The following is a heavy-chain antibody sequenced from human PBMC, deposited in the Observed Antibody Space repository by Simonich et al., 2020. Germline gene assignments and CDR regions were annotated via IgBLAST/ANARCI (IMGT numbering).Heavy chain of an antibody. CDR1: GFTFSSYA. J-gene: IGHJ4*02. D-gene: IGHD1-20*01. CDR2: ISYDGSNK. CDR3: ASLTGTTMGLDY. Sequence: QVQLVESGGGVVQPGRSLRLSCAASGFTFSSYASDWVRQAPGKGLVWVAVISYDGSNKYYADSVKARFTISRDNSKNTLYLQMNSLRAEDTAVYYCASLTGTTMGLDYWGQGTLVTVSS. V-gene: IGHV3-30*07.